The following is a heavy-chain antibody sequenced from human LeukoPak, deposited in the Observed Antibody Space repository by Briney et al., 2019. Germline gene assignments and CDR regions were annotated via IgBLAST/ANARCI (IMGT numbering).Heavy chain of an antibody. V-gene: IGHV3-30*09. CDR1: GFTFSSYA. J-gene: IGHJ5*02. Sequence: GRSLRLSCAASGFTFSSYAMHWVRQAPGKGLEWVAVISYDGSNKYYADSVKGRFAISRDNAKNSLYLQMNSLRAEDTAVYYCARQLPAGAVSWFDPWGQGTLVTVSS. D-gene: IGHD2-2*01. CDR3: ARQLPAGAVSWFDP. CDR2: ISYDGSNK.